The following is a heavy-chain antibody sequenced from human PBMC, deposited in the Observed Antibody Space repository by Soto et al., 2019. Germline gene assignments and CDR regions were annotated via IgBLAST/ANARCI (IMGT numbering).Heavy chain of an antibody. J-gene: IGHJ5*02. CDR3: ARDVRRLVGVPKNWFDP. D-gene: IGHD6-6*01. CDR1: GYTFTSYG. CDR2: ISAYNGNT. Sequence: QVQLVQSGAEVKKPGASVKVSCKASGYTFTSYGISWVRQAPGQGLEWMGWISAYNGNTNNAQKLQGRVTMPTDTSTSTAYMELRSRRSDDTAVYYCARDVRRLVGVPKNWFDPWGQGTLVTVSS. V-gene: IGHV1-18*01.